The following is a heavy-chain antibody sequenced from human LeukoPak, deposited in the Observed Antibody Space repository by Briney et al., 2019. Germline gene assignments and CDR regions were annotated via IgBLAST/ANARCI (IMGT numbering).Heavy chain of an antibody. CDR1: GYTLTELS. V-gene: IGHV1-24*01. J-gene: IGHJ5*02. Sequence: GASVKVSCKVSGYTLTELSIYWVRQAPGKGLKWMGGFHPEDDERIYAQKFQGRVTMTEDTSTDTAYMELSSLRSEDTAVYYCARSVDTAMVKGGNWFDPWGQGTLVTVSS. D-gene: IGHD5-18*01. CDR2: FHPEDDER. CDR3: ARSVDTAMVKGGNWFDP.